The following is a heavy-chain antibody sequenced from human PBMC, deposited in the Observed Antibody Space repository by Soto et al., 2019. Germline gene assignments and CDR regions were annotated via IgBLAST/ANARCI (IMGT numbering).Heavy chain of an antibody. CDR1: GFTFSSYW. CDR2: INSDGSST. CDR3: GRCTSTSCHLGSDY. D-gene: IGHD2-2*01. J-gene: IGHJ4*02. Sequence: EVQLVESGGGLVQPGGSLRLSCAASGFTFSSYWMHWVRQAPGKGLVWVSRINSDGSSTSYADSVKGRFTISRDNAKNTLYLQMNSLRAADTAVYYCGRCTSTSCHLGSDYWGQGTLVTVSS. V-gene: IGHV3-74*01.